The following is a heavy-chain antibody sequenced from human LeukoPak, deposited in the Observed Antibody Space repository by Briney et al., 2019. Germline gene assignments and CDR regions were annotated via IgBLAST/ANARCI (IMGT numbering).Heavy chain of an antibody. J-gene: IGHJ4*02. CDR3: DGADF. CDR1: GFTFNTYS. CDR2: ISDSGGGT. V-gene: IGHV3-23*01. Sequence: GGTLRLSCAASGFTFNTYSMNWARQAPGKGLEWVSTISDSGGGTYYADSVKGRFTISRDNSKNTLYLQMNSLRADDTAVYYCDGADFWGQGTLVTVSS.